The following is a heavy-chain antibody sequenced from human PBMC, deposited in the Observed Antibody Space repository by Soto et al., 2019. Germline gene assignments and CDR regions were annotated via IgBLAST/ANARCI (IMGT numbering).Heavy chain of an antibody. J-gene: IGHJ4*02. Sequence: SGPTLVNPTQTLTLTCTFSGFSLTSSGISVSWIRQSPGRALEWLALIDWSDDKYYNTSLKTRLTISKDTSKNQVVLTMTSMDHVDTATYYCARTHVAGAIPWYYFDFWGQGTLVTVSS. CDR3: ARTHVAGAIPWYYFDF. D-gene: IGHD1-26*01. V-gene: IGHV2-70*01. CDR1: GFSLTSSGIS. CDR2: IDWSDDK.